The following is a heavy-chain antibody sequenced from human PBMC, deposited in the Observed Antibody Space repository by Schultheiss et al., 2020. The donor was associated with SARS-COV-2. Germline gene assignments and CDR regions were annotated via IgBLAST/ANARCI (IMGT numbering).Heavy chain of an antibody. V-gene: IGHV3-30*07. CDR2: IVFDGSYK. Sequence: GGSLRLSCAASGFTFSSYEMNWVRQAPGKGLEWVAVIVFDGSYKYFADSVKGRFTIARDNAKNSLYLQMNSLRAEDTAVYYCARGSPGPGRYSYGPYGNTVDYWGQGTLVTVSS. CDR1: GFTFSSYE. CDR3: ARGSPGPGRYSYGPYGNTVDY. D-gene: IGHD5-18*01. J-gene: IGHJ4*02.